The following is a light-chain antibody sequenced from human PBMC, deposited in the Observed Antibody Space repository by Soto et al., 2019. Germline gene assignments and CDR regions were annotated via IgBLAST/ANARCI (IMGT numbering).Light chain of an antibody. J-gene: IGKJ1*01. CDR3: QQYNNWPRT. CDR1: QSVSSN. Sequence: EIVMTQSPATLSVSPGGRATLSCRASQSVSSNSAWYQQKPGQAPRLLIYGASTRATGIPARFSGSGSGTEFTLTISSLQSEDFAVHYCQQYNNWPRTFGQGTKVEIK. V-gene: IGKV3-15*01. CDR2: GAS.